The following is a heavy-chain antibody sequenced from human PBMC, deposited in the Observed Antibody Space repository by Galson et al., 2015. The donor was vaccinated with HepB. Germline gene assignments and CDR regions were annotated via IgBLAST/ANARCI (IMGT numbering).Heavy chain of an antibody. CDR2: INAGNGYT. D-gene: IGHD6-13*01. Sequence: SVKVSCKASGYTFTSYTIHWVRQAPGQRLEWMGWINAGNGYTKYSQKFQGRVTSTRDTSASTAYMELSSLRSEDTAVYYCATGTSSSWYLGKTIFDYWGQGTLVTVSS. CDR1: GYTFTSYT. CDR3: ATGTSSSWYLGKTIFDY. J-gene: IGHJ4*02. V-gene: IGHV1-3*01.